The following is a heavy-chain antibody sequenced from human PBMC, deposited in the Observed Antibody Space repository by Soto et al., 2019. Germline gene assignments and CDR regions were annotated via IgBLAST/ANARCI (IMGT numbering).Heavy chain of an antibody. Sequence: SVKVSCKASGGTFSSYAISWVRQAPGQGLEWMGGIIPIFGTANYAQKFQGRVTIIADESTSTAYMELSSLRSEDTAVYYCARGVAAEDYYYYGMDVWGQGTTVTVSS. CDR3: ARGVAAEDYYYYGMDV. CDR1: GGTFSSYA. D-gene: IGHD6-13*01. V-gene: IGHV1-69*13. CDR2: IIPIFGTA. J-gene: IGHJ6*02.